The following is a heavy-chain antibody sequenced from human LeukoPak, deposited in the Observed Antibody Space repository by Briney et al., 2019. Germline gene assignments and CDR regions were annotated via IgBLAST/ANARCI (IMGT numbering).Heavy chain of an antibody. CDR3: AKLVSSSWNPDAFDI. Sequence: GGSLRLSCAASGFTFDDYAMHWVRQAPGKGLEWVSGISWNSGSIGYADSVKGRFTISRDNAKNSLYLQMNSQRAEDTALYYCAKLVSSSWNPDAFDIWGQGTMVTVSS. CDR1: GFTFDDYA. D-gene: IGHD6-13*01. V-gene: IGHV3-9*01. J-gene: IGHJ3*02. CDR2: ISWNSGSI.